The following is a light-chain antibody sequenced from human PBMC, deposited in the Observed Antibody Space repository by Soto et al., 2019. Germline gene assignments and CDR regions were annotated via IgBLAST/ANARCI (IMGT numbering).Light chain of an antibody. CDR3: QQYNSFPLT. J-gene: IGKJ4*01. CDR2: KAS. Sequence: IQMTXSPSTLXXXXXXXXXXXXXASXXXGRWLAWYQQKPGKAPQLLVYKASTLKSGVPSRFSGSGSGTEFTLTISSLQPDDFATYYCQQYNSFPLTFGGGTKVDIK. V-gene: IGKV1-5*03. CDR1: XXXGRW.